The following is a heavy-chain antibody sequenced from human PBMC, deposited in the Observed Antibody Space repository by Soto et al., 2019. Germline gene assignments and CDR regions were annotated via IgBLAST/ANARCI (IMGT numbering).Heavy chain of an antibody. CDR1: GLTVNSYQ. D-gene: IGHD1-1*01. Sequence: GGSLRLSCAASGLTVNSYQMNWVRQPPGKGLEWVSVIYSGGVTYYADSVKGRFTITRDISKNSIYLQMSSLRAEDTAIYYCARDPSTTGYYGLDVWGQGTTVTVSS. V-gene: IGHV3-53*01. CDR3: ARDPSTTGYYGLDV. J-gene: IGHJ6*02. CDR2: IYSGGVT.